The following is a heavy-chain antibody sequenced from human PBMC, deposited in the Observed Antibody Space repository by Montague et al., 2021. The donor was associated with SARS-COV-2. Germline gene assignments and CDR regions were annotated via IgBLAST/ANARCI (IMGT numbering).Heavy chain of an antibody. D-gene: IGHD2-15*01. CDR3: ARLASGWWELTLDY. Sequence: SETLSLTCTVSGGSISSSSYYWGWIRQPPGKGLEWIGSIYYSGSTYYNPSLKSRVTISVDTSKNQFSLKLSSVTAADTAVYYCARLASGWWELTLDYWGQGTLGTGSS. V-gene: IGHV4-39*01. J-gene: IGHJ4*02. CDR2: IYYSGST. CDR1: GGSISSSSYY.